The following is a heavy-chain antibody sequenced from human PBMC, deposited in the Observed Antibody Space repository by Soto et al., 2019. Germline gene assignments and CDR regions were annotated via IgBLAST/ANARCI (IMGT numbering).Heavy chain of an antibody. CDR2: FSGSSGGT. CDR1: GFPFSTYS. V-gene: IGHV3-21*01. CDR3: ARAGNIGSVDY. Sequence: VGSLRLSCAASGFPFSTYSMSWVRQAPGKGLEWVATFSGSSGGTFYADSVKGRFTISRDNAKNSLYVQMNSLRAEDTAVYYCARAGNIGSVDYWGQGTLVTVSS. J-gene: IGHJ4*02. D-gene: IGHD4-4*01.